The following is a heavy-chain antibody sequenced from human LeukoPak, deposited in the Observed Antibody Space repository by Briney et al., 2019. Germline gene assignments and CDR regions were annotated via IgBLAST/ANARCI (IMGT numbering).Heavy chain of an antibody. D-gene: IGHD5-18*01. Sequence: SETLSLTCAVSGGSISSISSNNWAWIRQPPGKALELIAAIHYTGSTYYNPSFMSRVTISVDTSKNQFSLKLNSLTATDTAVYYCARLPTGYPNWFDTWGQGILVTVSS. V-gene: IGHV4-39*01. CDR1: GGSISSISSNN. J-gene: IGHJ5*02. CDR2: IHYTGST. CDR3: ARLPTGYPNWFDT.